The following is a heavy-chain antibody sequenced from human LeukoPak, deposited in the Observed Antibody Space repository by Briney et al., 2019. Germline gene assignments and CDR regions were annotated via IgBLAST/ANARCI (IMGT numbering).Heavy chain of an antibody. CDR2: IYYSGST. V-gene: IGHV4-59*01. J-gene: IGHJ4*02. CDR3: ASSGGYYFDY. Sequence: SETLSLTCTVSGGSISSYYWSWIRQPPGKGLAWIGYIYYSGSTNYNPSLKSRVTISVDTSKNQFSLKLSSVTAADTAVYYCASSGGYYFDYWGQGRLVTVSS. CDR1: GGSISSYY.